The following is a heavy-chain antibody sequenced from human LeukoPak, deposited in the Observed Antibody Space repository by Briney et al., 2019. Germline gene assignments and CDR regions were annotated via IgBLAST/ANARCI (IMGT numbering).Heavy chain of an antibody. Sequence: PGESLRLPCAASGFTFSSYWMHWVRQAPGKGLVWVSRINTDGSSTSYADSVKGRFTISRDNAKNTLYLQMNSLRAEDTAVYYCAKDRQGFGFGEQLDYYYMDVWGKGTTVTVSS. CDR3: AKDRQGFGFGEQLDYYYMDV. V-gene: IGHV3-74*01. CDR2: INTDGSST. CDR1: GFTFSSYW. D-gene: IGHD3-10*01. J-gene: IGHJ6*03.